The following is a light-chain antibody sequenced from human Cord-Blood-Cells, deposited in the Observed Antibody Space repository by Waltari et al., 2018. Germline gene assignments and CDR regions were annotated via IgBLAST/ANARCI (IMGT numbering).Light chain of an antibody. CDR2: AAS. CDR1: QGIRSW. V-gene: IGKV1-12*01. J-gene: IGKJ2*01. Sequence: DIQMTQSPSSVSASVGDRVTITCRASQGIRSWLAWYQQNPGKAPKLLIYAASSLQRAVTSRFSGSGSGTDFTLTSSRLQPEDFATYYCQQANSFPYTFVQGTKLEIK. CDR3: QQANSFPYT.